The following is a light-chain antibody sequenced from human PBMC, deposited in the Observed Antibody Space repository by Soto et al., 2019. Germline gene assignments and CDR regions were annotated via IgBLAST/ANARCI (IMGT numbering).Light chain of an antibody. Sequence: DIQLTQSPSSLSASVGDRVSFTCRASQNIRTYLNWYQQKPGKAPELLIYATSNLQIGVPSRFSGSGSGTEFTLTISSLQPEDFATYYCQQSYSIPPVTFGGGTKVDIK. CDR2: ATS. CDR1: QNIRTY. V-gene: IGKV1-39*01. J-gene: IGKJ4*01. CDR3: QQSYSIPPVT.